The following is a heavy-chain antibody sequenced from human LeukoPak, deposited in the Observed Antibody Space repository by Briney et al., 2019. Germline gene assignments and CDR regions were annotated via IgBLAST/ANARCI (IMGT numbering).Heavy chain of an antibody. CDR3: AKGSRLREGGSYRF. Sequence: ASSVKVSCKASGGIFSSYAINWVRQAPVQGLEWMGRIIPIFGSANYAQKFQGRVTITADKSTRTAYMELSSLRSEDTALYYCAKGSRLREGGSYRFWGRGTLVTVSS. J-gene: IGHJ4*02. CDR2: IIPIFGSA. CDR1: GGIFSSYA. D-gene: IGHD3-16*02. V-gene: IGHV1-69*06.